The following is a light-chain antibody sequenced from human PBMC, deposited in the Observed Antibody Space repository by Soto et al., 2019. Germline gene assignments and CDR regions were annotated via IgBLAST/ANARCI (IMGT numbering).Light chain of an antibody. V-gene: IGKV3-20*01. CDR3: QQYGSSPPYT. Sequence: EIVLTQSPGTLSLSPGERATLSCRASQSVDSSYLAWYQQRPGQAPRLLIYGASSRATGIPDRFSGSGSGTDFTLTISRLEPEDFAVYYCQQYGSSPPYTFGQGTXXXXK. CDR1: QSVDSSY. J-gene: IGKJ2*01. CDR2: GAS.